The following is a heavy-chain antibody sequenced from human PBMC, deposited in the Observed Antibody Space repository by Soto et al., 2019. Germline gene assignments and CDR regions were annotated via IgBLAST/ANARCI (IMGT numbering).Heavy chain of an antibody. V-gene: IGHV4-30-4*01. CDR1: GDSISNLDYF. CDR3: ARGRYCLTGRCFPNWFDS. D-gene: IGHD7-27*01. CDR2: IYKSATT. Sequence: LSLTCSVSGDSISNLDYFWAWIRQPPGQALEYIGYIYKSATTYYNPSFESRAAISVDTSKSQFSLNVTSVTAADTAVYFCARGRYCLTGRCFPNWFDSWGQGALVTVSS. J-gene: IGHJ5*01.